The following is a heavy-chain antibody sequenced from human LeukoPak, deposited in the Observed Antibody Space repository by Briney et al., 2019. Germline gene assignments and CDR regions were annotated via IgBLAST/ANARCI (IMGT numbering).Heavy chain of an antibody. CDR1: GYSFTNHD. D-gene: IGHD6-19*01. J-gene: IGHJ4*02. Sequence: ASVKVSCKASGYSFTNHDIHWVRQAPGQRLEGMGCINPDNGNTKYSQEFQGRVTISRDASASTAYMELSSLRSDDMAVYYCARVVKYSSGPLTDLLPYYFDSWGQGTLVTVSS. V-gene: IGHV1-3*03. CDR2: INPDNGNT. CDR3: ARVVKYSSGPLTDLLPYYFDS.